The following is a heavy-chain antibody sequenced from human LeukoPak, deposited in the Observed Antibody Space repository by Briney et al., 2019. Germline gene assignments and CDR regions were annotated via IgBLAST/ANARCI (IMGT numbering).Heavy chain of an antibody. J-gene: IGHJ6*03. CDR1: GFTFSSYG. CDR2: LRYDGSNK. D-gene: IGHD3-22*01. Sequence: PGGSLRLSCTASGFTFSSYGMHWVRQAPGKGLEWVAFLRYDGSNKYYADSVKGRFTISRDNSKNTLYLQMNSLRAEDTAVYYCAKGAYYDSSGYSHYYMDVWGKGATVTISS. CDR3: AKGAYYDSSGYSHYYMDV. V-gene: IGHV3-30*02.